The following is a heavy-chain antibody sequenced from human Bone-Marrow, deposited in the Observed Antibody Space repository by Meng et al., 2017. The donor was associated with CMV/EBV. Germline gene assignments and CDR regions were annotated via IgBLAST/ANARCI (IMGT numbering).Heavy chain of an antibody. CDR1: GFTFDDYT. D-gene: IGHD3-3*01. Sequence: GESLKISCAASGFTFDDYTMHWVRQAPGKGLEWVSLISWDGGSTYYADSVKGRFTISRDNAKNSLYLQMNSLRAEDTAVYYCARDQSHDFWSGYYYYYYGMDVWGQGTTVTVSS. J-gene: IGHJ6*02. CDR3: ARDQSHDFWSGYYYYYYGMDV. CDR2: ISWDGGST. V-gene: IGHV3-43*01.